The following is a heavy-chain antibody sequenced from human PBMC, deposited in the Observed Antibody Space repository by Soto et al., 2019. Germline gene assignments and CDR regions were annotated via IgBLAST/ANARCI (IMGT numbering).Heavy chain of an antibody. J-gene: IGHJ4*03. D-gene: IGHD2-2*01. V-gene: IGHV1-2*04. CDR1: GYKFTAYY. Sequence: ASVKVSCKASGYKFTAYYLHWVRQAPGQGLEWIGWNNGNTGDTSFARKFQGWVTLTMNASITTAYMDLSRLKSDDTALYTGGSICSTSRFDYWGPGSLVGVAS. CDR3: GSICSTSRFDY. CDR2: NNGNTGDT.